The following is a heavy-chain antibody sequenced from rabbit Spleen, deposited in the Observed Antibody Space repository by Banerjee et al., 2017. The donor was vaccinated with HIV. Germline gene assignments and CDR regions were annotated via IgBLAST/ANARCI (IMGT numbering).Heavy chain of an antibody. Sequence: QSLEESGGGLVKPGGSLKLSCKASGFDFSSYYMSWVRQAPGKGLEWIGYIDPLFGITYYANWVNGRFSISRENAQNTVFLQMTSLTAADTATYFCARGIPYGFAGDTYPPYAMDLWGPGPLVTVS. V-gene: IGHV1S7*01. CDR2: IDPLFGIT. CDR1: GFDFSSYY. CDR3: ARGIPYGFAGDTYPPYAMDL. J-gene: IGHJ6*01. D-gene: IGHD6-1*01.